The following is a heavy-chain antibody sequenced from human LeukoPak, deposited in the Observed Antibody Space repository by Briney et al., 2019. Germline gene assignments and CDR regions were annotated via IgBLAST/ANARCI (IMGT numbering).Heavy chain of an antibody. D-gene: IGHD1-26*01. CDR1: GASISSYY. V-gene: IGHV4-4*07. J-gene: IGHJ6*03. CDR3: ARDRREAPDYYYYMDV. CDR2: IYTSGST. Sequence: SETLSLTCTVSGASISSYYWSWIRQPAGKGLEWIGRIYTSGSTNYNPSLKSRVTMSIDKSNNQFSLKLSSVTAADTAVHYCARDRREAPDYYYYMDVWGKGTTVTVSS.